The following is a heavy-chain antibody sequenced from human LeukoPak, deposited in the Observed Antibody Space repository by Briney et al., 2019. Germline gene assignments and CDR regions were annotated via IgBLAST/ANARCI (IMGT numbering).Heavy chain of an antibody. CDR3: TGNYYGSASYADFDY. D-gene: IGHD3-10*01. Sequence: GGSLRLSCAASGFTFSGSAVHWVRQASGKGVGWVGRIRSTANGCTTAYAAAVKGRFTISRNDSNNTAYLQMDSLKTDDTAVYYCTGNYYGSASYADFDYCGQGNLVTVSS. V-gene: IGHV3-73*01. CDR2: IRSTANGCTT. J-gene: IGHJ4*02. CDR1: GFTFSGSA.